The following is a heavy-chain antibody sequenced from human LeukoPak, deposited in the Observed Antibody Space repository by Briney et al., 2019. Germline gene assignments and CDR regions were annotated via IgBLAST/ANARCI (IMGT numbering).Heavy chain of an antibody. Sequence: GASVKVSCKASGYTFTSYAMNWVRQAPGQGLEWMGWINTNTGNPTYAQGFTGRFVFSLDTSVSTAYLQISSLKAEDTAVYYCARDFSVGIAVAPDYWGQGTLVTVSS. CDR2: INTNTGNP. V-gene: IGHV7-4-1*02. CDR1: GYTFTSYA. J-gene: IGHJ4*02. CDR3: ARDFSVGIAVAPDY. D-gene: IGHD6-19*01.